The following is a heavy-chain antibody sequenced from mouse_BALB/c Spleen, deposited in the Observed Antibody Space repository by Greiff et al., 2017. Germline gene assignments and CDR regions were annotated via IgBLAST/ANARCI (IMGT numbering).Heavy chain of an antibody. CDR2: IYPGDGDT. CDR3: ARGYGTVFLAY. V-gene: IGHV1-80*01. Sequence: VMLVESGAELVRPGSSVKISCKASGYAFSSYWMNWVKQRPGQGLEWIGQIYPGDGDTNYNGKFKGKATLTADKSSSTAYMQLSSLTSEDSAVYFCARGYGTVFLAYWGQGTLVTVSA. D-gene: IGHD1-1*01. CDR1: GYAFSSYW. J-gene: IGHJ3*01.